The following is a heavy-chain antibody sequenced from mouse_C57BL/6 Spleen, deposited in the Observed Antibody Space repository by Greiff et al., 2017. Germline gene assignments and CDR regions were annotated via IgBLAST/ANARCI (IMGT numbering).Heavy chain of an antibody. J-gene: IGHJ1*03. CDR3: AKDDSDWYFDV. CDR2: IDPEDGET. V-gene: IGHV14-2*01. CDR1: GFNIKDYY. D-gene: IGHD3-2*01. Sequence: VQLQQSGAELVKPGASVKLSCTASGFNIKDYYMHWVKQRPEQGLEWIGRIDPEDGETNYAPEFQGKATITADPSSNTAYLQLSSLTSEDTAVYYCAKDDSDWYFDVWGTGTTVTVSS.